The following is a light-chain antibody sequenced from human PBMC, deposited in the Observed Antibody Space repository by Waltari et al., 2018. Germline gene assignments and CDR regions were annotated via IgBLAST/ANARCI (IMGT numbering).Light chain of an antibody. CDR1: QTVTSNF. Sequence: EIVLTQSPGTLSLSPGDRVTVYCRASQTVTSNFLAWYQQKPGQAPRLLIHGAYSRATGVPDRFSASASGTEFTLTINGLEPEDFAVYYCQQYGSAPLTFGGGTKVESK. J-gene: IGKJ4*01. CDR3: QQYGSAPLT. V-gene: IGKV3-20*01. CDR2: GAY.